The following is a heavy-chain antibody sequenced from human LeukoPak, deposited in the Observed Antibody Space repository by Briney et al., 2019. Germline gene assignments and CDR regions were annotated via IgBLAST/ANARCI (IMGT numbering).Heavy chain of an antibody. CDR1: GFTFSSYS. D-gene: IGHD3-10*02. CDR3: AELGITMIGGV. V-gene: IGHV3-21*01. Sequence: GGSLRLSCAASGFTFSSYSMNWVRKAPGKGLEWVSYINSSSSYIYYADSVKGRFTISRDNAKNSLYLQMNSLRAEDTAVYYCAELGITMIGGVWGKGTTVTISS. J-gene: IGHJ6*04. CDR2: INSSSSYI.